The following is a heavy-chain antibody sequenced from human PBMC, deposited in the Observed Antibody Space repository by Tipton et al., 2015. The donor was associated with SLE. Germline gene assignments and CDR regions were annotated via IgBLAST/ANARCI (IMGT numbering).Heavy chain of an antibody. D-gene: IGHD2-15*01. Sequence: GSLRLSCAASGFTFSSYEMNWVRQAPGKGLEWVSYISSSGSTIYYADSVKGRFTISRDNAKNSLYLQMNSLRAEDTAVYYCARDPYCSGGSCYYADAFDIWGQGTMVTVSS. CDR3: ARDPYCSGGSCYYADAFDI. CDR2: ISSSGSTI. CDR1: GFTFSSYE. V-gene: IGHV3-48*03. J-gene: IGHJ3*02.